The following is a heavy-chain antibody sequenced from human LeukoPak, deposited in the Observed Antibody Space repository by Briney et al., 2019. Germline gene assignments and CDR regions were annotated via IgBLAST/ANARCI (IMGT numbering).Heavy chain of an antibody. J-gene: IGHJ3*01. CDR1: GHTFVSYG. V-gene: IGHV1-18*01. CDR2: ISGYNGKI. Sequence: ASMKVSCKASGHTFVSYGISWVRQAPGQGLEWMGWISGYNGKINYAQKFQGRVTMTTDTSTSTAYLGLRSLTSEDTAVYYCARRFCSSVSCYDDDAFDVWGQGTLVTVSS. CDR3: ARRFCSSVSCYDDDAFDV. D-gene: IGHD2-2*01.